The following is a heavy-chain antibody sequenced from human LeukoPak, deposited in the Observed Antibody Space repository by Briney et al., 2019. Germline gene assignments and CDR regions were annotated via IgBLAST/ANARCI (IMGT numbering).Heavy chain of an antibody. CDR2: INSRSSTI. Sequence: GGSLRLSCAASGFIITNNYMNWVRQAPGKGLEWVSSINSRSSTIYYADSVKGRFTISRDNAKNSLYLQMNSLRAEDTAVYYCARYWSSWSADYWGQGTLVTVSS. CDR3: ARYWSSWSADY. V-gene: IGHV3-48*01. D-gene: IGHD6-13*01. CDR1: GFIITNNY. J-gene: IGHJ4*02.